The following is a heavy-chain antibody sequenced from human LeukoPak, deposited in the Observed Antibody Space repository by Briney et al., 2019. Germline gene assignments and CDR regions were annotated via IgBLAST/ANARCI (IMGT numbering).Heavy chain of an antibody. J-gene: IGHJ4*02. D-gene: IGHD5-18*01. CDR1: GLTVSSTY. V-gene: IGHV3-53*01. CDR3: ARRYSYGSFDY. CDR2: IYSGGGT. Sequence: GGSLRLSCAASGLTVSSTYMSWVRQAPGKGLEWVSVIYSGGGTYYADSVKGRFTISRDNSKNMLYLQMNSLRAEDTAVYYCARRYSYGSFDYWGQGTLVTVSS.